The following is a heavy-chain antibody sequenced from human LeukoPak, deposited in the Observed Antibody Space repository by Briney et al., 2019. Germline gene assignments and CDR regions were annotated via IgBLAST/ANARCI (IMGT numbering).Heavy chain of an antibody. Sequence: GGSLRLSCAASGVSFSEAWMTWVRQAPGKGPEWVGRVKRIIDGGTTDYAAPVKGRFIISRDDSESTLFLQMNSLKTEDAALYYWVYSSGHWAFDFWGQGTMVTVSS. CDR2: VKRIIDGGTT. V-gene: IGHV3-15*01. CDR1: GVSFSEAW. CDR3: VYSSGHWAFDF. D-gene: IGHD6-19*01. J-gene: IGHJ3*01.